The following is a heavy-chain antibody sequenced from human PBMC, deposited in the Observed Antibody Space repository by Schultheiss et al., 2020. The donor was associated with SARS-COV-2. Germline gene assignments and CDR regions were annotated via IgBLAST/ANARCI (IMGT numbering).Heavy chain of an antibody. V-gene: IGHV3-33*08. J-gene: IGHJ4*02. D-gene: IGHD3-3*01. Sequence: GGSLRLSCSASGFTFSSYSMNWVRQAPGKGLEWVAVIWYDGSNKYYADSVKGRFTISRDNSKNTLYLQMNSLRAEDTAVYYCARTGGYDFWSGPLVDWGQGTLVTVSS. CDR3: ARTGGYDFWSGPLVD. CDR2: IWYDGSNK. CDR1: GFTFSSYS.